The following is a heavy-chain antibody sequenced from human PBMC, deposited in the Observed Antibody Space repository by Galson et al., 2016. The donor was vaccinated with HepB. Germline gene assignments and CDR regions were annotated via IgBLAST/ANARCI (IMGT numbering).Heavy chain of an antibody. D-gene: IGHD3-22*01. CDR2: IYYSGNT. CDR1: GDSITNYY. Sequence: SETLSLTCTVSGDSITNYYWSWIRQPPGKGLEWIGYIYYSGNTAYNSSLRSRVTISIDRPKNQLSLKLTSVTAADTAVYYFARHVPSYDGSGYYGPWGQGAPVTVSS. CDR3: ARHVPSYDGSGYYGP. V-gene: IGHV4-59*08. J-gene: IGHJ4*02.